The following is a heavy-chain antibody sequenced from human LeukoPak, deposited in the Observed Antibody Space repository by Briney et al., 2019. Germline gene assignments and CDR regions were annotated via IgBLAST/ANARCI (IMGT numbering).Heavy chain of an antibody. J-gene: IGHJ6*02. CDR2: IYYSGST. CDR3: ARHFSSKYYDFWSGYYTRNYYGMDV. V-gene: IGHV4-59*08. D-gene: IGHD3-3*01. Sequence: SETLSLTCTVSGGSISSYYWSWIRQPPGKGLEWIGYIYYSGSTNYNPSLKSRVTISVDTSKNKFSLKLSSVTAADTAVYYCARHFSSKYYDFWSGYYTRNYYGMDVWGQGTTVTVSS. CDR1: GGSISSYY.